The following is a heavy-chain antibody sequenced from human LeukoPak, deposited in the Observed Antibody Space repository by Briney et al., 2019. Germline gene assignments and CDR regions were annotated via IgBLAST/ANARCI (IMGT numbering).Heavy chain of an antibody. Sequence: PGGSLRLSCAASGFTFSNYAMSWVRQAPGKWLEWVSPISGPAGSWDYADVVKGRFTISRDNSKNTLFLQMNSLSPEDTAIYYCAKKVGLESAPLYYFDVWGQGTLVTVSS. V-gene: IGHV3-23*01. CDR2: ISGPAGSW. J-gene: IGHJ4*02. D-gene: IGHD1-26*01. CDR3: AKKVGLESAPLYYFDV. CDR1: GFTFSNYA.